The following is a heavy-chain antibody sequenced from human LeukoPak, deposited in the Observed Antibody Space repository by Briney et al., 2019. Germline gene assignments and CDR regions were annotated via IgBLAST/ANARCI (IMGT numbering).Heavy chain of an antibody. D-gene: IGHD3-10*01. Sequence: ASVKVSCKASGYTFTSYGISWVRQAPGQGLEWMGWISAYNGNTNYAQKLQGRVTMTTDTSTSTAYMELRSLRSDDTAVYYCARAGTTRMVYYYGMDVWGKGTTVTVSS. J-gene: IGHJ6*04. CDR3: ARAGTTRMVYYYGMDV. V-gene: IGHV1-18*04. CDR2: ISAYNGNT. CDR1: GYTFTSYG.